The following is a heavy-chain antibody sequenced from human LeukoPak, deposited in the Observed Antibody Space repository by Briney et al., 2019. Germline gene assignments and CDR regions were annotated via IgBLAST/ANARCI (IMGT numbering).Heavy chain of an antibody. V-gene: IGHV3-7*01. Sequence: GGSLRLSCAASGFTFSSYSMNWVRQAPGKGLEWVANIKQDGSEKYYVDSVKGRFTISRDNAKNSLYLQMNSLRAEDTAVYYCARVTVGGAAFGIWGQGTMVTVSS. CDR1: GFTFSSYS. CDR2: IKQDGSEK. D-gene: IGHD1-26*01. CDR3: ARVTVGGAAFGI. J-gene: IGHJ3*02.